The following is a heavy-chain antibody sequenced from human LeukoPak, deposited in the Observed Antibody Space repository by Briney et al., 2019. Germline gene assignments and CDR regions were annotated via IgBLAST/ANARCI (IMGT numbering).Heavy chain of an antibody. CDR3: ARHWRADGGIAAPFDP. V-gene: IGHV4-39*01. CDR2: IYYSGST. D-gene: IGHD6-6*01. CDR1: GGSISRSSYY. J-gene: IGHJ5*02. Sequence: PSETLSLTCTVSGGSISRSSYYWAWIRQPPGKGLEWIGSIYYSGSTYYNPSRKSRVTISVDTSKNQFSLKLNSVTAADTAVYYCARHWRADGGIAAPFDPWGQGTLVTVSS.